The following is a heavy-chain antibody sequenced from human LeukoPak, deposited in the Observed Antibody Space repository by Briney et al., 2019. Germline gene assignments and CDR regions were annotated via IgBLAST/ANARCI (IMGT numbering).Heavy chain of an antibody. CDR1: GFTFSTYW. V-gene: IGHV3-74*01. CDR3: TRNPGMDG. CDR2: INGDGSSS. Sequence: GGSLRLSCAASGFTFSTYWMYWVRQAPGKGLVWVSRINGDGSSSTYADSVKGRFTISRDNAKNTLYLQMNSLRTEDTAVYYCTRNPGMDGWGQGTTVTVSS. J-gene: IGHJ6*02.